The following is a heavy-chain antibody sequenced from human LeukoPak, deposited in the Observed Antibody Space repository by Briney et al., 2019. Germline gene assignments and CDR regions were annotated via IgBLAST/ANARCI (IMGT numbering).Heavy chain of an antibody. CDR3: AELGITMIGGV. D-gene: IGHD3-10*02. Sequence: SGRSLRLSCAASGFTFSSYGMHWVRQAPGKGLEWVSYISSSGSTIYYADSVKGLFTISRDNAKNSLYLQMNSLRAEDTAVYYCAELGITMIGGVWGKGTTVTISS. CDR1: GFTFSSYG. J-gene: IGHJ6*04. CDR2: ISSSGSTI. V-gene: IGHV3-48*04.